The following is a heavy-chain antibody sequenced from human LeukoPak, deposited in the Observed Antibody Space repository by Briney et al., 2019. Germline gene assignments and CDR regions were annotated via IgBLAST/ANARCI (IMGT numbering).Heavy chain of an antibody. CDR2: ISGSGGST. Sequence: GGSLRLSCAASGFTFSSYAMSWVRKAPGKGLEWVSAISGSGGSTYYADSVKGRLTISRDNSKNTLYLQMNSLRAEDTAVYYCAKDLGLKDDYYYYYYLDVWGKGTTVTVSS. CDR3: AKDLGLKDDYYYYYYLDV. D-gene: IGHD7-27*01. J-gene: IGHJ6*03. CDR1: GFTFSSYA. V-gene: IGHV3-23*01.